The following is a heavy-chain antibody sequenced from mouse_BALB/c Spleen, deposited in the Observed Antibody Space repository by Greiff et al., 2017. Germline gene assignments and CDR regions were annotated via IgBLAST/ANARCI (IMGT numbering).Heavy chain of an antibody. CDR2: IYPGNSDT. D-gene: IGHD1-1*01. CDR1: GYTFTSYW. Sequence: VQLKQSGTVLARPGASVKMSCKASGYTFTSYWMHWVKQRPGQGLEWIGAIYPGNSDTSYNQKFKGKAKLTAVTSTSTAYMELSSLTNEDSAVYYCTRDYGSSYPFDYWGQGTTLTVSS. J-gene: IGHJ2*01. V-gene: IGHV1-5*01. CDR3: TRDYGSSYPFDY.